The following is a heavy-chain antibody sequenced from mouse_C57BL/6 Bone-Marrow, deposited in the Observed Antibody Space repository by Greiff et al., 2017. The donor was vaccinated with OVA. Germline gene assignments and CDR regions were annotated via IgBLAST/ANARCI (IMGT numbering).Heavy chain of an antibody. V-gene: IGHV10-1*01. CDR1: GFSFNTYA. D-gene: IGHD1-1*01. CDR3: VRSHYYGSSYDYYAMDY. Sequence: EVKLMESGGGLVQPKGSLKLSCAASGFSFNTYAMNWVRQAPGKGLEWVARIRSKSNNYATYYADSVKDRFTISRDDSESMLYLQMNNLKTEDTAMYYCVRSHYYGSSYDYYAMDYWGQGTSVTVSS. CDR2: IRSKSNNYAT. J-gene: IGHJ4*01.